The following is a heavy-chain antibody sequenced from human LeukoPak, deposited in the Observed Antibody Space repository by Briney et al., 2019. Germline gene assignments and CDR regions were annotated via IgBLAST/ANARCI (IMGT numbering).Heavy chain of an antibody. CDR1: GLSFRGYA. V-gene: IGHV3-30-3*01. CDR3: ARHGGPRLVDDWFDH. CDR2: ISHDEVDR. Sequence: PGGSLRLSCEASGLSFRGYAMYWVRQAPGKGLEWLTFISHDEVDRRYTDPVKGRFTVSRDNPKNTLYLQLNDLRFDDTAVYYCARHGGPRLVDDWFDHWGQGTQVTVSA. J-gene: IGHJ5*02. D-gene: IGHD2-15*01.